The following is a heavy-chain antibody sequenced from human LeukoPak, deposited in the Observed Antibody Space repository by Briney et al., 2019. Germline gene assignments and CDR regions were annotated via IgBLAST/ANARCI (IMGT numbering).Heavy chain of an antibody. CDR2: IYPGDSDT. Sequence: KPGESLKISCKGSGYSFSTYWIGWVRQLPGKGLEWMGIIYPGDSDTRYSPSFQGQVTISADKSISTAYLQWSSLKASDTAMYYCARLGDWGFLHDAFDIWGQGTMVTVSS. J-gene: IGHJ3*02. V-gene: IGHV5-51*01. CDR1: GYSFSTYW. CDR3: ARLGDWGFLHDAFDI. D-gene: IGHD3/OR15-3a*01.